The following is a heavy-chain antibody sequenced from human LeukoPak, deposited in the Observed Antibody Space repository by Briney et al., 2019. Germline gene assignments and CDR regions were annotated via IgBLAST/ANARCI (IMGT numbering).Heavy chain of an antibody. V-gene: IGHV3-7*02. Sequence: GGSLRLSCAASGFTLSSNWVSWVRQAPGKGLEWVASINQDGSEKDYVDSVKGRFSISRDNARNSLYLQMNSLRGEDTAVYYCAKNHVSLDCRGQGTLVTVSS. CDR3: AKNHVSLDC. CDR1: GFTLSSNW. J-gene: IGHJ4*02. CDR2: INQDGSEK. D-gene: IGHD1-14*01.